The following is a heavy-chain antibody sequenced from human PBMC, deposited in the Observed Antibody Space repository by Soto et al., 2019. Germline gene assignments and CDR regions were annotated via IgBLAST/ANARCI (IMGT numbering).Heavy chain of an antibody. J-gene: IGHJ6*04. CDR1: GFTGSSKY. Sequence: GGSLRLSCAAAGFTGSSKYSSWVRQAPGKGLERVSLIQSGGPTYYADSVKGRVTISRDTSENTLHLQMDSLRAEDTVVYYCARDDVLCDGGRCSGLPLDVWGKGATVTASS. CDR2: IQSGGPT. D-gene: IGHD2-15*01. CDR3: ARDDVLCDGGRCSGLPLDV. V-gene: IGHV3-66*01.